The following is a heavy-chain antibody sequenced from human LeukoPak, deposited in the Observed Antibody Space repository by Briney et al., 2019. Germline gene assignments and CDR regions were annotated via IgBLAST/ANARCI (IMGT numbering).Heavy chain of an antibody. CDR3: AGGYSVTH. Sequence: PGGSLRLSCAASGFTFSRDWMHWVRQAPGKGLVWVSRISDDGSITTYADSVKGRFTISRDNAKNTLYLQMNSVRAEDTAVYYCAGGYSVTHWGQGILVTVSS. J-gene: IGHJ4*02. D-gene: IGHD1-1*01. CDR2: ISDDGSIT. CDR1: GFTFSRDW. V-gene: IGHV3-74*03.